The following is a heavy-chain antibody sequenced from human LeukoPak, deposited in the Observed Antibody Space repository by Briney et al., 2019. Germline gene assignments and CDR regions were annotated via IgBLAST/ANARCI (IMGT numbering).Heavy chain of an antibody. D-gene: IGHD3-22*01. CDR1: GGSISSSSYY. Sequence: PSQTLSLTCTVSGGSISSSSYYWGWIRQPPGKGLEWIGSIYYNGSTYYNPSLKSRVTISVDTSKNQFSLKLSSVTAADTAVYYCARDNPLLATMIVVVAEGPDAFDIWGQGTMVTVSS. J-gene: IGHJ3*02. CDR3: ARDNPLLATMIVVVAEGPDAFDI. V-gene: IGHV4-39*07. CDR2: IYYNGST.